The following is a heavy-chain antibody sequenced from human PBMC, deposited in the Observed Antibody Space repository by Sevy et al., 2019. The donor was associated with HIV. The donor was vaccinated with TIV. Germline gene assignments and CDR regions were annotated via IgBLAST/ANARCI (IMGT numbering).Heavy chain of an antibody. V-gene: IGHV3-23*01. J-gene: IGHJ4*02. D-gene: IGHD3-3*01. CDR3: AKSPCMDFWNDYYSFYFDF. CDR1: GFNFNNYA. CDR2: ISFSGSKT. Sequence: GGSLRLSCAAAGFNFNNYAMTWVRQAPGKGLEWVSGISFSGSKTYYAESVKGRFSISRDPSKNTLYLQMNNVRVEDTAVYFCAKSPCMDFWNDYYSFYFDFWGQGTLVTVSS.